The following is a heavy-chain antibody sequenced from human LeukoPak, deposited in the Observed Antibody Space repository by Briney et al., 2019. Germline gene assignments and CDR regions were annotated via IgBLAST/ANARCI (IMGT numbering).Heavy chain of an antibody. J-gene: IGHJ4*02. V-gene: IGHV4-30-2*01. CDR3: ARSIAVLLFDY. D-gene: IGHD6-6*01. CDR2: IYHSGST. CDR1: GGSISSGGYS. Sequence: SETLSLTCAVSGGSISSGGYSWSWIRQPPGKGLEWIGYIYHSGSTYYNPSLKSRATISVDRSKNQFSLKLSSVTAADTAVYYCARSIAVLLFDYWGQGTLVTVSS.